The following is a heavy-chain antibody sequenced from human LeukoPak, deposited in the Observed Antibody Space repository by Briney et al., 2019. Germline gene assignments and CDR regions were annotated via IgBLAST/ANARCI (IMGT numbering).Heavy chain of an antibody. V-gene: IGHV3-23*01. CDR3: AREISFMITFGGVTVFDY. CDR1: GFTFSSYA. D-gene: IGHD3-16*02. CDR2: ISGSGGST. J-gene: IGHJ4*02. Sequence: PGGSLRLSCAASGFTFSSYAMSWVRQAPGKGLEWVSAISGSGGSTYYADSVKGRFTISRDNSKNTLYLQMNSLRAEDTAVYYCAREISFMITFGGVTVFDYWGQGTLVTVSS.